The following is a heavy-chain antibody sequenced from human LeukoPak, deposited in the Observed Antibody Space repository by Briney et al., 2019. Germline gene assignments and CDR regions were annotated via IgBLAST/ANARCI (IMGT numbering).Heavy chain of an antibody. D-gene: IGHD1-26*01. CDR2: IYTGGST. CDR1: GFTVSSNY. CDR3: ARFSSGSFDY. J-gene: IGHJ4*02. Sequence: GGSLRLSCAASGFTVSSNYMSWVRQAPGKGLEWVSVIYTGGSTYYADSVKGRFTISRDNSKNTLYHQMSSLRAEDTAVYYCARFSSGSFDYWGQGTLVTVSS. V-gene: IGHV3-53*01.